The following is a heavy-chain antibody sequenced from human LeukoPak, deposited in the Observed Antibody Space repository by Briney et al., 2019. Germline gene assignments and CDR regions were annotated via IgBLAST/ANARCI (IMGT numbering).Heavy chain of an antibody. CDR2: IHSDGSST. CDR1: GFTFSSYW. J-gene: IGHJ4*02. V-gene: IGHV3-74*01. CDR3: ARSGWPYYFDY. Sequence: GGSLRLSCGASGFTFSSYWMHWVRQAPGKGLVWVSRIHSDGSSTSYADSVRGRFTISRDDAKSTLYLQMNSLRAEDTAVYYCARSGWPYYFDYWGQGTLVTVSS. D-gene: IGHD3-22*01.